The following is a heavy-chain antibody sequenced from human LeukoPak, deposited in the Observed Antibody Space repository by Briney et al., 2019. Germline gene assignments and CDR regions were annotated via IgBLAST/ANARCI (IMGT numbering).Heavy chain of an antibody. Sequence: GGSLRLSCAASGFTFSSYAMHWVRQAPGKGLEWVAVISYDGSNKYYADSVKGRFTISRDNSKNTLYLQMNSLRAEDTAVYYCARDPLYCSGGSCYLYYFDYWGQGTLVTVSS. D-gene: IGHD2-15*01. CDR1: GFTFSSYA. J-gene: IGHJ4*02. CDR3: ARDPLYCSGGSCYLYYFDY. CDR2: ISYDGSNK. V-gene: IGHV3-30*04.